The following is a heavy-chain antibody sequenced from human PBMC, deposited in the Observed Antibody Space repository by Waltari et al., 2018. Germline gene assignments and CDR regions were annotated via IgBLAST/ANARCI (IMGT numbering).Heavy chain of an antibody. CDR3: ARRPTSSWYGRDY. Sequence: QVQLQESGPGLVKPSETLSLTCTVSGGSISSHYWSWIRQPPGKGLEWIGYIYYSGSTNYNPSLKSRVTISVDTSKNQFSLKLSSVTAADTAVYYCARRPTSSWYGRDYWGQGTLVTVSS. D-gene: IGHD6-13*01. CDR1: GGSISSHY. V-gene: IGHV4-59*08. J-gene: IGHJ4*02. CDR2: IYYSGST.